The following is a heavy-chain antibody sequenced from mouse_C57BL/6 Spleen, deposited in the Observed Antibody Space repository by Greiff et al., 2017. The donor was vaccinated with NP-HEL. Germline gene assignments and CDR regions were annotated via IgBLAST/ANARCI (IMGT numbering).Heavy chain of an antibody. CDR1: GYTFTSYG. CDR2: IYPRSGNT. CDR3: ARRGGPFAY. V-gene: IGHV1-81*01. J-gene: IGHJ3*01. Sequence: VKLQQSGAELARPGASVKLSCKASGYTFTSYGISWVKQRTGQGLEWIGEIYPRSGNTYYNEKFKGKATLTADKSSSTAYMELRSLTSEDSAVYFCARRGGPFAYWGQGTLVTVSA.